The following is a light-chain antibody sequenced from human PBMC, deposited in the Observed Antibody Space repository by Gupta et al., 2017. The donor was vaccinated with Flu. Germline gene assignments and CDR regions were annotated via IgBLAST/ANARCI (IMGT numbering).Light chain of an antibody. CDR1: STDLGGYNY. J-gene: IGLJ2*01. Sequence: QSALTQPASVSGSPGQSITISCTGTSTDLGGYNYVSWYQQHPGKAPKLIIYDVTNRPSGVSNRFSASKSGNTASLTISGLQAEDEADYYCSSYTSTSTHVVFGGGTRLTVL. CDR2: DVT. CDR3: SSYTSTSTHVV. V-gene: IGLV2-14*01.